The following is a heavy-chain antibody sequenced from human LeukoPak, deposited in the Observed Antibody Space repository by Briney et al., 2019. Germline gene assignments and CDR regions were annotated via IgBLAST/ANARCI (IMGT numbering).Heavy chain of an antibody. Sequence: GRSLRLSCAASGFTFVSCGMSWVRQPPGKGMEWVSAVSRFGGRTYYADSAKGRFTISRDNSNNTVYLQMNSLRVGDTALYYCVKHVGSRWSNNRFDPWGQGTLVTVS. CDR3: VKHVGSRWSNNRFDP. CDR1: GFTFVSCG. J-gene: IGHJ5*02. CDR2: VSRFGGRT. V-gene: IGHV3-23*01. D-gene: IGHD6-13*01.